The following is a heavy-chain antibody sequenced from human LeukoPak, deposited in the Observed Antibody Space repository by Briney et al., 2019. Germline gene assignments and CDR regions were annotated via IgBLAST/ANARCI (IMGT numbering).Heavy chain of an antibody. CDR1: GFTFSNYW. J-gene: IGHJ4*02. D-gene: IGHD2-21*01. CDR2: IKEDGGEK. V-gene: IGHV3-7*05. Sequence: GGSLRLSCAASGFTFSNYWMTWVRQAPGKGLEYVVNIKEDGGEKYYVDSVKGRFTISRDNAKNSLYLQMSGLRGDDTAVYYCVRDCGFHTFDFWGQGTLVTVSS. CDR3: VRDCGFHTFDF.